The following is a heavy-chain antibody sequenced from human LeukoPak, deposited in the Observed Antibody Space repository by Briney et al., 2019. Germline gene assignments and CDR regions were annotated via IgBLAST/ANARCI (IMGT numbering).Heavy chain of an antibody. J-gene: IGHJ4*02. CDR2: IRYDGSNK. D-gene: IGHD6-13*01. V-gene: IGHV3-30*02. CDR3: AKDRSGWYPPFAS. CDR1: GFTFSSYG. Sequence: GGSLRLSCAASGFTFSSYGMHWVRQAPGKGLEWVAFIRYDGSNKYYADSVKGRFTISRDNSKNTLYLQMNSLRAEDTAVYYWAKDRSGWYPPFASGGRGTLVTFSS.